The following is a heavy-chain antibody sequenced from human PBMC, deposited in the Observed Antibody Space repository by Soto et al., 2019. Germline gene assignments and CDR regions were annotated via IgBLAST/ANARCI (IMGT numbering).Heavy chain of an antibody. Sequence: SETLSLTCAVSGGSISPYYWSWIRQSRGKGLEWIGYIFYSGNTNYNPSLRSRVTISVDTSKNQFSLKLSSVTAADTAVYYCARDSGYGDPFDFWGQGTLVTVSS. V-gene: IGHV4-59*01. CDR3: ARDSGYGDPFDF. CDR2: IFYSGNT. D-gene: IGHD4-17*01. CDR1: GGSISPYY. J-gene: IGHJ4*02.